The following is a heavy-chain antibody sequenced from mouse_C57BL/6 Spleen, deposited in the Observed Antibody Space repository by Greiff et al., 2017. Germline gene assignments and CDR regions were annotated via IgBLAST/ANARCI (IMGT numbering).Heavy chain of an antibody. J-gene: IGHJ4*01. CDR1: GYTFTSYW. CDR3: AFYYYGRRAYYAMDY. D-gene: IGHD1-1*01. Sequence: VQLQQPGTELVKPGASVKLSCKASGYTFTSYWMHWVKQRPGQGLEWIGNINPSNGGTNYNEKFKSKATLTVDKSSSPAYMQLSSLTSEDSAVYYCAFYYYGRRAYYAMDYWGQGTSVTVSS. V-gene: IGHV1-53*01. CDR2: INPSNGGT.